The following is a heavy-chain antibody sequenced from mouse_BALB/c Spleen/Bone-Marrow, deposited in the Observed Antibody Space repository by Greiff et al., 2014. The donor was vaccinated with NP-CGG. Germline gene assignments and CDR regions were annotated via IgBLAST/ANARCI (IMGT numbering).Heavy chain of an antibody. CDR2: IYPGTGTT. D-gene: IGHD2-10*02. V-gene: IGHV1S132*01. J-gene: IGHJ4*01. CDR3: AREYGNYNYALDY. CDR1: GYIFTSYW. Sequence: VQLQQSGAELVRPGASVELSCTTSGYIFTSYWIHWVKQRSGQGLEWIARIYPGTGTTFYNEKFKGKATLTADQSSSTAYLQLSSLKSEDYAVYFCAREYGNYNYALDYWGQGTSVTVSS.